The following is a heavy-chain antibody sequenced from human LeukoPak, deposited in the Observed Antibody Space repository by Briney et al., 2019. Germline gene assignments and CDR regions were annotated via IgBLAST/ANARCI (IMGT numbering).Heavy chain of an antibody. V-gene: IGHV3-23*01. Sequence: GGSLRLSCAASGFTFSSYAMSWVRQAPGKGLEWVSCISGSGGSTYYADSVKGRFTISRDNAKNSLYLQMNSLRAEDTAVYYCARDLSHIVVVTAIFDYWGQGTLVTVSS. J-gene: IGHJ4*02. CDR3: ARDLSHIVVVTAIFDY. CDR1: GFTFSSYA. CDR2: ISGSGGST. D-gene: IGHD2-21*02.